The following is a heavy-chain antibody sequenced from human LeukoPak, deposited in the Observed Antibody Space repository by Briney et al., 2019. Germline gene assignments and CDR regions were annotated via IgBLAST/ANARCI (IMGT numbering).Heavy chain of an antibody. CDR1: GFTFSAYR. CDR2: ISSTGSTI. V-gene: IGHV3-48*01. CDR3: VGSKAPFFYFDY. J-gene: IGHJ4*02. D-gene: IGHD2/OR15-2a*01. Sequence: GGSLRLSCAASGFTFSAYRLGWVRQAPGKGLEWLSYISSTGSTIYYAGSVKGRFTISRDNAKNSLYLQMNSLRAEDTAVYYCVGSKAPFFYFDYWGQGILVTVSS.